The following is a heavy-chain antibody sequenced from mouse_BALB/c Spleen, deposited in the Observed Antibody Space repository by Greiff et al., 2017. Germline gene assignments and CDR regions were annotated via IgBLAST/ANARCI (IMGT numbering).Heavy chain of an antibody. CDR1: GFTFSNYW. CDR2: IRLKSNNYAT. CDR3: TRDYGYFDY. Sequence: EVKVEGSGGGLVQPGGSMKLSCVASGFTFSNYWMNWVRQSPEKGLEWVAEIRLKSNNYATHYAESVKGRFTISRDDSKSSVYLQMNNLRAEDTGIYYCTRDYGYFDYWGQGTTLTVSS. V-gene: IGHV6-6*02. J-gene: IGHJ2*01. D-gene: IGHD1-1*01.